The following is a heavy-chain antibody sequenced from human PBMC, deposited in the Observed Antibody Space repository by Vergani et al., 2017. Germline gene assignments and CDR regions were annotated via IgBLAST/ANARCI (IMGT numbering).Heavy chain of an antibody. CDR2: ISPGASTV. Sequence: LEESGGGSVKPGGSLRLSCAASGFKFSDHYMSWIRQAPGKGLEWVSHISPGASTVSYTDSVTGRFTFSRDNDNNSLTLDMTTLRVDDTAVYYCAKNPSISTTRHYYAIDVWGQGTTVTVSS. D-gene: IGHD1-1*01. V-gene: IGHV3-11*04. CDR1: GFKFSDHY. J-gene: IGHJ6*02. CDR3: AKNPSISTTRHYYAIDV.